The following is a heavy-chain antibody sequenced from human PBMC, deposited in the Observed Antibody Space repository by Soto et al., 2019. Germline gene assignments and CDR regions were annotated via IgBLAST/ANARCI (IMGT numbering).Heavy chain of an antibody. V-gene: IGHV1-69*13. CDR3: AKSRAAAPPRVGMDV. CDR1: GGTFGKNA. J-gene: IGHJ6*02. Sequence: SVKVSCKASGGTFGKNAFSWVRQAPGQGLEWMGGIIPFFHAPNYAQKFQGRVTITADESMNMVSMEMSSLRSEDTAIYYCAKSRAAAPPRVGMDVWGQGTTVTVSS. CDR2: IIPFFHAP. D-gene: IGHD6-25*01.